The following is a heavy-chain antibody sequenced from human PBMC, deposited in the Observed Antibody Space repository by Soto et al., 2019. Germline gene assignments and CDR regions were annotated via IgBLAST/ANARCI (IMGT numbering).Heavy chain of an antibody. CDR1: GDSVSSNYY. J-gene: IGHJ4*02. Sequence: QVQLQESGPGLVKPSGTLSLTCAVSGDSVSSNYYWCWVHQSPGKGLEWIGEIYPPGTTNYNPSLKSRDTISLDKSNNHSSLTLISVAAADTAVYFCARSAGWYAIHSWGPGTLVTVSS. V-gene: IGHV4-4*02. CDR2: IYPPGTT. CDR3: ARSAGWYAIHS. D-gene: IGHD6-19*01.